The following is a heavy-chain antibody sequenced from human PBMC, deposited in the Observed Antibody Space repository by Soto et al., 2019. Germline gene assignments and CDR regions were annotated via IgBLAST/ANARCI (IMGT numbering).Heavy chain of an antibody. J-gene: IGHJ5*02. CDR2: IYYSGST. V-gene: IGHV4-31*03. CDR3: AREAPVAGHWFDP. D-gene: IGHD6-19*01. Sequence: SETLSLTCTVSGGSISSGGYYWSWIRQHPGKGLEWIGYIYYSGSTYYNPSLKSRVTISVDTSKNQFSLKLSSVTAADTAVYYCAREAPVAGHWFDPWGQGTLVTVSS. CDR1: GGSISSGGYY.